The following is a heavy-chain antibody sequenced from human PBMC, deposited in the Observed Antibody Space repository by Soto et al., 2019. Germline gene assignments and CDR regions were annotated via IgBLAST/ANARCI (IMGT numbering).Heavy chain of an antibody. Sequence: PGGFLRLSCAASGFTFSSYAMHWVRQAPGKGLEWVAVISYDGSNKYYADSVKGRFTISRDNSKNTLYLQMNSLRAEDTAVYYCARDGLVPPSYGDYYNWFDPWGQGTLVTVSS. CDR3: ARDGLVPPSYGDYYNWFDP. CDR2: ISYDGSNK. J-gene: IGHJ5*02. CDR1: GFTFSSYA. D-gene: IGHD4-17*01. V-gene: IGHV3-30-3*01.